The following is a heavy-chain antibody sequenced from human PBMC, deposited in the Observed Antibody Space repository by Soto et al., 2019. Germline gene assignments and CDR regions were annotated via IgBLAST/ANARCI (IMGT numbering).Heavy chain of an antibody. CDR3: ARVERGTATTVVDAFDI. CDR1: GGFVSSGNYY. V-gene: IGHV4-61*01. D-gene: IGHD1-1*01. CDR2: MSHSGGT. J-gene: IGHJ3*02. Sequence: SETLSLTCAVYGGFVSSGNYYRSWIRQPPGKGLEWIGEMSHSGGTHFNPSLKSRVTISVDTSKDQFSLKMSSVTAADTALYYCARVERGTATTVVDAFDIWGPGAMVTVSS.